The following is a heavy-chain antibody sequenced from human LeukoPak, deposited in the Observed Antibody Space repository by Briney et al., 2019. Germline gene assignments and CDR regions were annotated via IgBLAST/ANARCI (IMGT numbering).Heavy chain of an antibody. CDR2: IYYSGST. D-gene: IGHD3-22*01. Sequence: SETLSLTCTVSVGSISSSSYYWGWIRQPPGKGLEWIGSIYYSGSTYYNPSLKSRVTISVDTSKNQFSLKLSSVTAADTAVYYCARLRYYYDSSGYYPGMDAFDIWGQGTMVTVSS. J-gene: IGHJ3*02. CDR3: ARLRYYYDSSGYYPGMDAFDI. V-gene: IGHV4-39*01. CDR1: VGSISSSSYY.